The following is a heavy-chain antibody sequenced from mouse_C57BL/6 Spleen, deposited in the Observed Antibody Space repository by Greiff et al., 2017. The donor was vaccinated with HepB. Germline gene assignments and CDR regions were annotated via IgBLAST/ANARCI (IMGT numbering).Heavy chain of an antibody. CDR3: ARRSYGSSYREAY. D-gene: IGHD1-1*01. Sequence: VQLQQSGAELVKPGASVKLSCKASGYTFTSYWMQWVKQRPGQGLEWIGEIDPSDSYTNYNQKFKGKATLTVDTSSSTAYMQLSSLTSEDSAVYYCARRSYGSSYREAYWGQRTLVTVSA. CDR1: GYTFTSYW. CDR2: IDPSDSYT. J-gene: IGHJ3*01. V-gene: IGHV1-50*01.